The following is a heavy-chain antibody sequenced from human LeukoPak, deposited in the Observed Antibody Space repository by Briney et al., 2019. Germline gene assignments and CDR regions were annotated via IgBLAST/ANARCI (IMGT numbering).Heavy chain of an antibody. CDR1: GFTFSSYS. CDR2: INHSGST. V-gene: IGHV4-34*08. Sequence: GSLRLSCAASGFTFSSYSMNWVRQAPGKGLEWIGEINHSGSTNYNPSLKSRVTISVDTSKNQFSLKLSSVTAADTAVYYCAGIVGATKDYWGQGTLVTVSS. J-gene: IGHJ4*02. D-gene: IGHD1-26*01. CDR3: AGIVGATKDY.